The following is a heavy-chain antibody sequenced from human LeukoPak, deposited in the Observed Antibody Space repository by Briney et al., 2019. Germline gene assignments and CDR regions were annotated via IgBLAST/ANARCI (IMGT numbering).Heavy chain of an antibody. CDR2: ISDRSTYI. CDR1: GFAFSSYD. Sequence: PGGSLRLSCAASGFAFSSYDMNWVRQAPGKGLEWVSSISDRSTYIYYADSLKGRFTISRDNAKNSLYLQINSLRVEDTAVYYCARDRSGSSNWFDPWGQGTLVTVSS. D-gene: IGHD5-12*01. CDR3: ARDRSGSSNWFDP. V-gene: IGHV3-21*01. J-gene: IGHJ5*02.